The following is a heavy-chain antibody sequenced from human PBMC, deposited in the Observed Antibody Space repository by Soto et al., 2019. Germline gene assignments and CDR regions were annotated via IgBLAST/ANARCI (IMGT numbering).Heavy chain of an antibody. D-gene: IGHD3-22*01. CDR2: IIPIFGTA. Sequence: SVKVSCKASGGTFSSYAISWVRQAPGQGLEWMGGIIPIFGTANYAQKFQGRVTITADESTSTAYMELSSLRSEDTAVYYCARVRDYYDSSGYYNYYYYGMDVCGQGTTVTI. CDR3: ARVRDYYDSSGYYNYYYYGMDV. V-gene: IGHV1-69*13. CDR1: GGTFSSYA. J-gene: IGHJ6*02.